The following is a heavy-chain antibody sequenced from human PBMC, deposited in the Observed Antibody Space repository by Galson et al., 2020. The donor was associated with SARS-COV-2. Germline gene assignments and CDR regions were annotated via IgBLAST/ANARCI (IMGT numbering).Heavy chain of an antibody. CDR1: GFTFSSYA. J-gene: IGHJ4*02. CDR3: ARDSSGYYFLFDD. V-gene: IGHV3-30-3*01. D-gene: IGHD3-22*01. Sequence: TGGSLRLSCAAYGFTFSSYAMHWVRQAPGKGLEWVAVIAYDGSTKYYADPVKGRFTISRDNSKNTLYLQMNSLRAEDTAVYYCARDSSGYYFLFDDWGQGTLVTVSS. CDR2: IAYDGSTK.